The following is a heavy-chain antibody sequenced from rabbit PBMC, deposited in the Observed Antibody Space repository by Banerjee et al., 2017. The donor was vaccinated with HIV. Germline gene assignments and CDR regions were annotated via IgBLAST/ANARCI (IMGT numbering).Heavy chain of an antibody. J-gene: IGHJ4*01. D-gene: IGHD4-1*01. Sequence: IYTGSGATYYANWVNGRFTISRSTSLNTVDLKMTSLTAADMATYFCARDLAGAIGWNFNLWGPGTLVTVS. CDR2: IYTGSGAT. CDR3: ARDLAGAIGWNFNL. V-gene: IGHV1S43*01.